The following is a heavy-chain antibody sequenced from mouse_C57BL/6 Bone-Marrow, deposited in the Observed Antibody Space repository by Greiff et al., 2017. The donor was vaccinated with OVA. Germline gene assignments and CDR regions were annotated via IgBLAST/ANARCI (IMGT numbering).Heavy chain of an antibody. D-gene: IGHD2-5*01. CDR3: ARETYYSKDY. CDR2: IYPGDGDT. V-gene: IGHV1-82*01. J-gene: IGHJ2*01. CDR1: GYAFSSSW. Sequence: QVQLKESGPELVKPGASVKISCKASGYAFSSSWMNWVKQRPGKGLEWIGRIYPGDGDTNYNGKFKGKATLTADKSSSTAYMQLSSLTSEDSAVYFCARETYYSKDYWGQGTTLTVSS.